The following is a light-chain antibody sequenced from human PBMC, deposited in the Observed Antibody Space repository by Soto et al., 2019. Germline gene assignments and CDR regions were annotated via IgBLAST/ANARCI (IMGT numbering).Light chain of an antibody. CDR3: QQSYSTLWT. V-gene: IGKV1-39*01. Sequence: DIQMTQSPSSLSASVGDRVTITCRASQSISSYLNWYQQKPWKAPKLLIYAASSLHSWVPSRVSGSGSWTDFTLTISTLQPEDFATYYCQQSYSTLWTFGQGTKVEIK. CDR2: AAS. J-gene: IGKJ1*01. CDR1: QSISSY.